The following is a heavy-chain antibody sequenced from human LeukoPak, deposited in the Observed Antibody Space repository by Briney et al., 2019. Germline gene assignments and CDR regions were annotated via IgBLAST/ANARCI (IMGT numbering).Heavy chain of an antibody. CDR3: ARVFPPNWFDP. Sequence: GGSLRLSCAASGFTVTSNYMSWVRQAPAKGLEWVSIVYSGGGAYYADSVKGRFTISRDNSRNTLFLQMNSLRAEDTAMYYCARVFPPNWFDPWGQGTLVTVSS. J-gene: IGHJ5*02. D-gene: IGHD3-10*02. V-gene: IGHV3-66*01. CDR2: VYSGGGA. CDR1: GFTVTSNY.